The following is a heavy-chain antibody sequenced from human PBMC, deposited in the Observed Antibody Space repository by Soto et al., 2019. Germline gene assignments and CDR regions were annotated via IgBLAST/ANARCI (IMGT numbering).Heavy chain of an antibody. CDR1: GGSISDSNW. J-gene: IGHJ5*02. Sequence: QVQLQESGPGLVKPSGTLSLSCNVSGGSISDSNWWSWVRQSPGKGLEWIGEIYHSGSTNYNPSLKSRVTISVDKSKNQFSLKLTSVTAADTAMYYCARDLGTVTQRGNWFDPWGQGTQVIVSS. V-gene: IGHV4-4*02. CDR2: IYHSGST. CDR3: ARDLGTVTQRGNWFDP. D-gene: IGHD4-17*01.